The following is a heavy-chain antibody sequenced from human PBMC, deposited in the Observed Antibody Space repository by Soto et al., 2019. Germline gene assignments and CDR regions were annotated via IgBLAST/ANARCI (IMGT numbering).Heavy chain of an antibody. CDR3: AKGCPDCFYSGGRCYFDY. D-gene: IGHD2-15*01. CDR2: ISYNGSNK. J-gene: IGHJ4*02. CDR1: GFTFSSYG. Sequence: AGGSLRLSCAASGFTFSSYGMHWVRQAPGKGLEWVAVISYNGSNKYYADSVKGRFTISRDNSKNTLYLQMNSLRAEDTAVYYCAKGCPDCFYSGGRCYFDYRGQGTLVTVSS. V-gene: IGHV3-30*18.